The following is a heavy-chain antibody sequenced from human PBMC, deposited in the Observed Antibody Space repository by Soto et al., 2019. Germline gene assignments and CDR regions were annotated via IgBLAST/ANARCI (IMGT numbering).Heavy chain of an antibody. D-gene: IGHD2-2*02. CDR3: ARGYCSSTSCYKNNYYYYGMEV. CDR2: IYHSGST. V-gene: IGHV4-4*02. J-gene: IGHJ6*02. Sequence: PSETLSLTCAVSGGSISSSNWWSWVRQPPGKGLEWIGEIYHSGSTNYNPSLKSRVTISVDKSKNQFSLKLSSVTAADTAVHYCARGYCSSTSCYKNNYYYYGMEVWCQGTTVTVSS. CDR1: GGSISSSNW.